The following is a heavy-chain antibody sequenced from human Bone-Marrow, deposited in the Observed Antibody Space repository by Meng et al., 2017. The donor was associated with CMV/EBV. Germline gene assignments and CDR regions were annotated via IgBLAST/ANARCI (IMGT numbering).Heavy chain of an antibody. J-gene: IGHJ4*02. Sequence: QVQLQQWGAGLFNPSETLSLTCAVYGGSFSGYYWSWIRQPPGKGLEWIGEINHSGSSNYNPSLKSRVTISVDTSKNQFSLKLSSVTAADTAVYYCARGQGSGSYYWGQGTLVTVSS. CDR3: ARGQGSGSYY. CDR2: INHSGSS. V-gene: IGHV4-34*01. D-gene: IGHD1-26*01. CDR1: GGSFSGYY.